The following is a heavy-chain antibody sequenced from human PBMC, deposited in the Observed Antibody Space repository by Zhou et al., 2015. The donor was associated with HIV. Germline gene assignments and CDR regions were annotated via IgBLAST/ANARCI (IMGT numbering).Heavy chain of an antibody. V-gene: IGHV1-2*02. CDR3: ARNGADHVLRYFDWLSQNGMDV. Sequence: QVQLVQSGAEVKKPGSSVKVSCKASGYTFTGYYMHWVRQAPGQGLEWMGWINPNSGGTNYAQKFQGRVTMTRDTSISTAYMELSRLRSDDTAVYYCARNGADHVLRYFDWLSQNGMDVWGQGTTVTVSS. J-gene: IGHJ6*02. D-gene: IGHD3-9*01. CDR1: GYTFTGYY. CDR2: INPNSGGT.